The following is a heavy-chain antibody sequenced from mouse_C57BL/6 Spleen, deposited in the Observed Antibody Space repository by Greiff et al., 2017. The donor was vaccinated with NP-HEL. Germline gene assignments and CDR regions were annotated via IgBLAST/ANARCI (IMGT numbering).Heavy chain of an antibody. CDR1: GFTFSDYY. Sequence: EVQLVESEGGLVQPGRSMKLSCTASGFTFSDYYMAWVRQVPEKGLEWVANINYDGSSTYYLDSLKSRFIISRDNAKNILYLQMSSLKSEDTATYYCARVLGRDYFDYWGQGTTLTVSS. CDR2: INYDGSST. J-gene: IGHJ2*01. CDR3: ARVLGRDYFDY. V-gene: IGHV5-16*01. D-gene: IGHD4-1*01.